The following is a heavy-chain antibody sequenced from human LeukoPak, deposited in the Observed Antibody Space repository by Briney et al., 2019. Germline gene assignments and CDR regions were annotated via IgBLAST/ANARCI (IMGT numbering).Heavy chain of an antibody. CDR3: ARLGPDTSSWYPFAY. V-gene: IGHV5-51*01. J-gene: IGHJ4*02. CDR2: IYPGDSDI. CDR1: GYSFNRYW. D-gene: IGHD6-13*01. Sequence: GESLKISCKGSGYSFNRYWIGWVRQMPGKGLEWMGIIYPGDSDIRYSPSFQGQVTILADKSISTAYLQWSSLKASDTAMYYCARLGPDTSSWYPFAYWGQGNLVTVSS.